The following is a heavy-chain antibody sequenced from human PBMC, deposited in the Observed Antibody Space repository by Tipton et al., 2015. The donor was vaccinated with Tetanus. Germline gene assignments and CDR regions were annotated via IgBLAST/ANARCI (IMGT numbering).Heavy chain of an antibody. D-gene: IGHD3-10*01. J-gene: IGHJ4*02. CDR2: ISNDASHI. Sequence: SLRLSCVASGYNFRNNGMHWVRQAPGKGLEWVAVISNDASHIYYADSVQGRMTVSRDNAKKSLYLHMNSLRAEDTAVYYCGRLIRGVILTRVIDHWGQGTLVTVSS. V-gene: IGHV3-30*03. CDR1: GYNFRNNG. CDR3: GRLIRGVILTRVIDH.